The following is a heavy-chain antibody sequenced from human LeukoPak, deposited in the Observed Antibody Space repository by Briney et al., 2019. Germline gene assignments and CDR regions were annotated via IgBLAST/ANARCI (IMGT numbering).Heavy chain of an antibody. CDR3: AKVIVVVVAATRSDWFDP. D-gene: IGHD2-15*01. J-gene: IGHJ5*02. CDR2: ISGSGGST. Sequence: PGGSLRLSCVASGFTFRNYAMSWVRQAPGKGLESVSTISGSGGSTYYADSVKGRFTISRDNSKNTLYLQMNSLRAEDTAVYYCAKVIVVVVAATRSDWFDPWGQGTLVTVSS. CDR1: GFTFRNYA. V-gene: IGHV3-23*01.